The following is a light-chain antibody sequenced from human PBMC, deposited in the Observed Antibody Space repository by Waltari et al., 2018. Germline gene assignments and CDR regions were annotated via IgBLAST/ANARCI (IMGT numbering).Light chain of an antibody. J-gene: IGLJ1*01. V-gene: IGLV2-23*02. Sequence: WYHQHPGKSSRLRIDEVSKRPSGVSNRFSGSKSGNTASLVISGLQAEDEADYYCCSYTVRRSYVFGTGATVTV. CDR3: CSYTVRRSYV. CDR2: EVS.